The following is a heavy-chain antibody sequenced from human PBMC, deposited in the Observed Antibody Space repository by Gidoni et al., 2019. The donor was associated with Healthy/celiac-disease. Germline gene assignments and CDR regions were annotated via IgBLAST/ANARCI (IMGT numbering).Heavy chain of an antibody. CDR2: IYYSGIT. D-gene: IGHD6-19*01. Sequence: QLQLQESGPGLVKPSETLSLTCTVSGGSISSSSYYWGWIRQPPGKGLEWIGSIYYSGITYYNPSLKSRVTISVDTSKNQFSLKLSSVTAADTAVYYCAISFTLAVAGDFDYWGQGTLVTVSS. J-gene: IGHJ4*02. CDR3: AISFTLAVAGDFDY. V-gene: IGHV4-39*01. CDR1: GGSISSSSYY.